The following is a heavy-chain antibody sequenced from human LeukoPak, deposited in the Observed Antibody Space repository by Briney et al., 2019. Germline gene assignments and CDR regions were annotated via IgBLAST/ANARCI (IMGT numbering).Heavy chain of an antibody. CDR1: GYSISSGYY. Sequence: PSGTLSLTCTVSGYSISSGYYWGWIRQPPGKWLEWIGSIYHSGSTYYNPSLKSRVTISVDTSKNQFSLKLSSVTAADTAVYYCARTLYGDWGRGYAFDIWGQGTMVTVSS. V-gene: IGHV4-38-2*02. J-gene: IGHJ3*02. CDR3: ARTLYGDWGRGYAFDI. D-gene: IGHD4-17*01. CDR2: IYHSGST.